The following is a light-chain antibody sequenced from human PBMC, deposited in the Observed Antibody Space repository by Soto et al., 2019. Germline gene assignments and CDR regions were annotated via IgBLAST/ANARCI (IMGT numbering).Light chain of an antibody. Sequence: QSVLTQPPSVSDAPGQRVTISCSGSTSNIGNNAVNWYQQLPGKAPKLLMYYDDLLPSGVSDRFSGSNSGTSASLAISGLQSEDEADYYCTAWDDSLGGVIFGGGTQLTVL. CDR3: TAWDDSLGGVI. V-gene: IGLV1-36*01. CDR2: YDD. CDR1: TSNIGNNA. J-gene: IGLJ2*01.